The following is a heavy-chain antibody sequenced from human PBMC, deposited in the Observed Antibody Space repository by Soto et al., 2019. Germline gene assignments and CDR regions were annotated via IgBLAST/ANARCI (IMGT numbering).Heavy chain of an antibody. J-gene: IGHJ4*02. D-gene: IGHD3-22*01. V-gene: IGHV3-33*01. CDR1: GFTFSTYG. CDR2: IWYDGSNK. Sequence: GGSLRLSCAASGFTFSTYGMHWVRQAPGKGLEWVAVIWYDGSNKYYADSVKGRFTISRDNSKNTLYLRMNSLRAEDTAVYYCARGDYDNSGYRFDYWGQGTLVTV. CDR3: ARGDYDNSGYRFDY.